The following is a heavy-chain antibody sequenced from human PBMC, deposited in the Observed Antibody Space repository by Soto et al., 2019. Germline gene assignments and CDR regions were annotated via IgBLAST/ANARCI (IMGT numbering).Heavy chain of an antibody. CDR1: GFTFSDYY. V-gene: IGHV3-11*06. CDR2: ISSSSSYT. CDR3: ARDRELHYDSSGYQP. Sequence: PGGSLRLSCAACGFTFSDYYMSWIRQAPGKGLEWVSYISSSSSYTNYADSVKGRFTISRDNAKNSLYLQMNSLRAEDTAVYYCARDRELHYDSSGYQPWGQGTLVTVSS. D-gene: IGHD3-22*01. J-gene: IGHJ5*02.